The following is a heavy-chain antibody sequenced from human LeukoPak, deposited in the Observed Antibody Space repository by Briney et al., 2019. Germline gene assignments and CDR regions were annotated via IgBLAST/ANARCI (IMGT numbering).Heavy chain of an antibody. Sequence: PSETLSLTCTVSGGSISSYHWSWVRQPPGKGLEWIGFIFYSGTTNYNPSLKSRVTISVDTSKNQFSLKLSSVTAADTAVYYCARHRVTYYYGSGSLQTWFDPWGQGTLVTVSS. D-gene: IGHD3-10*01. CDR3: ARHRVTYYYGSGSLQTWFDP. J-gene: IGHJ5*02. CDR1: GGSISSYH. CDR2: IFYSGTT. V-gene: IGHV4-59*08.